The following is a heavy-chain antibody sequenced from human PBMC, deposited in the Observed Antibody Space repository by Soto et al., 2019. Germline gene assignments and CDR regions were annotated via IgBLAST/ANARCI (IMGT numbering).Heavy chain of an antibody. CDR2: IKQDGSEK. J-gene: IGHJ4*02. D-gene: IGHD3-22*01. V-gene: IGHV3-7*05. CDR3: ARVEESDNSAYRPVDD. CDR1: GFTFSTYW. Sequence: PGGSLRLSCAASGFTFSTYWLSWVRQAPGKGLEWVANIKQDGSEKYYVDSVKGRFTISRDNAKNSLYLQMSSLRAEDTAVYYCARVEESDNSAYRPVDDWGQGTQVTVAS.